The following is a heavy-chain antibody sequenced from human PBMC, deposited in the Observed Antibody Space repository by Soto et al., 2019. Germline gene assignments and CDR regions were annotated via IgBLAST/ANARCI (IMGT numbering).Heavy chain of an antibody. CDR2: ISAYNGNT. V-gene: IGHV1-18*04. D-gene: IGHD6-6*01. CDR3: AREATLYSISLDYYYYGMDV. Sequence: QVQLVQSGAEVKKPGASVKVSCKASGYTFTSYGISWVRQAPGQGLEWMGWISAYNGNTNYAQKLQGRVTMTTDTSTSTAYMELRSLRSDDTAVYYCAREATLYSISLDYYYYGMDVWGQGTTVTVSS. CDR1: GYTFTSYG. J-gene: IGHJ6*02.